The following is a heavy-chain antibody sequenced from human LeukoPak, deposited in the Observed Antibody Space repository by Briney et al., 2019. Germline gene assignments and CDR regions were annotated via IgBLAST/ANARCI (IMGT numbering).Heavy chain of an antibody. V-gene: IGHV3-66*04. CDR3: ARRSGIAVAGAFDY. D-gene: IGHD6-19*01. CDR2: IYSGGST. J-gene: IGHJ4*02. CDR1: GFTFSSYA. Sequence: GGSLRLSCAASGFTFSSYAMHWVRQAPGKGLEWVSVIYSGGSTYYADSVKGRFTISRDNSKNTLYLQMNSLRAEDTAVYYCARRSGIAVAGAFDYWGQGTLVTVSS.